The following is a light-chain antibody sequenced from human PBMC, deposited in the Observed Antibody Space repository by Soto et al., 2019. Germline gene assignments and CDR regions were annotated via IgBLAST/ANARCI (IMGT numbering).Light chain of an antibody. J-gene: IGKJ1*01. Sequence: DIHMTQSPSTLSASIGDRVTITCRASQTINNWLAWYQQKPGKAPNLLLYHASNLETGVPSRFSGSPFGTEFTLTICTLQPDDFASYYCQLYISYPWTFGQGTKVELK. CDR1: QTINNW. CDR3: QLYISYPWT. V-gene: IGKV1-5*01. CDR2: HAS.